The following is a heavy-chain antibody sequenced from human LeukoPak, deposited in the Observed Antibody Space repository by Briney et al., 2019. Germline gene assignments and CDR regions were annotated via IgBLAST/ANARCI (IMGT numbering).Heavy chain of an antibody. D-gene: IGHD3-22*01. Sequence: GGSLRLSCAASGFTFSNAWMSWVRQAPEKGLGWVSSISGSGGSTYYAESVKGRFTISRDNSKNTLYLQMNSLRAEDTAVYYCASRYYASNGDDYWGQGTLVTVSS. CDR1: GFTFSNAW. CDR3: ASRYYASNGDDY. J-gene: IGHJ4*02. CDR2: ISGSGGST. V-gene: IGHV3-23*01.